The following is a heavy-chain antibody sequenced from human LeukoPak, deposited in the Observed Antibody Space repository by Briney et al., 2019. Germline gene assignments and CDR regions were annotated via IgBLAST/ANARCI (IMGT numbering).Heavy chain of an antibody. J-gene: IGHJ4*02. V-gene: IGHV3-9*01. CDR3: VKEGPQNYFDY. Sequence: GRSLRLSCAASGFTFDDYAMHWVRQAPGKGLEWVSGISWNSGSIGYADSVKGRFTTSRDNAKNSLYLQMNSLRAEDTALYYCVKEGPQNYFDYWGQGTLVTVPS. CDR1: GFTFDDYA. CDR2: ISWNSGSI.